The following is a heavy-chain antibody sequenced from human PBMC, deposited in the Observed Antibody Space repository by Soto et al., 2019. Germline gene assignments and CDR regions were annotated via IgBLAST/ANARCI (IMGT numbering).Heavy chain of an antibody. V-gene: IGHV4-61*01. CDR1: GGSVSSGSYY. D-gene: IGHD6-13*01. Sequence: SETLSLTCTVSGGSVSSGSYYWSWIRQPPGKGLEWIGYIYYSGSTNYNPSLKSRVTISVDTSKNQFSLKLSSVTAADTAVYYCARSDSSWYGRCWFDPWGQGTLVTVSS. CDR2: IYYSGST. CDR3: ARSDSSWYGRCWFDP. J-gene: IGHJ5*02.